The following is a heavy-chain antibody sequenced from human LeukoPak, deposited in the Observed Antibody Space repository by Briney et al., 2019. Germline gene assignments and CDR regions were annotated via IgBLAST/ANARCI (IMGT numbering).Heavy chain of an antibody. CDR1: GYSFTSHW. CDR3: ARHTDISGLYGGYYYGMDV. V-gene: IGHV5-51*01. D-gene: IGHD6-19*01. J-gene: IGHJ6*02. CDR2: IYPGDSDT. Sequence: GESLKISCKGSGYSFTSHWVGWVRQMPGKGLEWMGVIYPGDSDTRYNPSFQGQVTISADKSINTAYLQWSSLKASDTAIYYCARHTDISGLYGGYYYGMDVWGQGTTVTVSS.